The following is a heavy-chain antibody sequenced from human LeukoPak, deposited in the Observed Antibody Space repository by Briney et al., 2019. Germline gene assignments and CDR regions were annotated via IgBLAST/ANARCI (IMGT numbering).Heavy chain of an antibody. J-gene: IGHJ5*02. D-gene: IGHD3-22*01. Sequence: PGGSLRLSCAASGFTFSSYGMSWVRQAPGKGLEWVSAISGSGGSTYYADSVKGRFTISRDNSKNTLYLQMNSLRAEDTAVYYCAKDLSSGYYYSWFGPWGQGTLVTVSS. CDR2: ISGSGGST. V-gene: IGHV3-23*01. CDR3: AKDLSSGYYYSWFGP. CDR1: GFTFSSYG.